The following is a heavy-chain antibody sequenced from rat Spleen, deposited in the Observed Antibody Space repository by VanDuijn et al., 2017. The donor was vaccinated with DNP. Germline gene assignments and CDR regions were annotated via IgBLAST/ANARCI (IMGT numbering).Heavy chain of an antibody. J-gene: IGHJ2*01. V-gene: IGHV5S23*01. CDR3: ARGNYPGINTFDY. CDR2: ISTSGGNS. Sequence: EVQLVESGGGLVQPGRSLKLSCAASGFTFSDYAMAWVRQAPKKGLEWVASISTSGGNSVYRDSVKGRFTISRDNAKSTLYLQMNSLRSEDTATYYCARGNYPGINTFDYWGQGVMVTVSS. CDR1: GFTFSDYA. D-gene: IGHD1-4*01.